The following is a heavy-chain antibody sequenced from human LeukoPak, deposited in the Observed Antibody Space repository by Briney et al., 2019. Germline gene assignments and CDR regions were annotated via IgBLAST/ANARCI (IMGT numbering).Heavy chain of an antibody. CDR1: GYTFTSFD. CDR3: ARMVRGAYAGSY. D-gene: IGHD3-10*01. Sequence: ASVKVSCKASGYTFTSFDINWVRQATGQGLEWMGWMNPNSGNTGYAQKFQGRVTMTRNTSISTAYMELSSLRSEDTAVYYCARMVRGAYAGSYWGQGTLVTVSS. CDR2: MNPNSGNT. J-gene: IGHJ4*02. V-gene: IGHV1-8*01.